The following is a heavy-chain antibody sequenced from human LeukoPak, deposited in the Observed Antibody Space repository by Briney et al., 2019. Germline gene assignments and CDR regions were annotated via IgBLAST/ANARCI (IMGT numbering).Heavy chain of an antibody. J-gene: IGHJ4*02. CDR3: ASPTYYYDSSVYRYYFDS. CDR2: IIPIFGTA. D-gene: IGHD3-22*01. CDR1: GGTFSSYA. V-gene: IGHV1-69*13. Sequence: ASVKVSCKASGGTFSSYAISWVRQAPGQGLEWMGGIIPIFGTANYAQKFQGRVTITADESTSTAYMELSSLRSEDTAVYYCASPTYYYDSSVYRYYFDSWGQGTLVTVSS.